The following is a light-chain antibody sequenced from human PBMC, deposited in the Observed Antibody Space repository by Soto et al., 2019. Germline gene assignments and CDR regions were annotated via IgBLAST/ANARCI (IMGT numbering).Light chain of an antibody. CDR2: AAS. V-gene: IGKV1-39*01. J-gene: IGKJ4*01. CDR3: QQSYSTPLT. Sequence: DIQMTQSPSSLSASVGDRVTITCRASQSISSYLNWYQQKPGKAPKLLIYAASSLQSGVPSRFSSSGSGTDFSRTISSLQPEDFATYYCQQSYSTPLTGGGGTKVDIK. CDR1: QSISSY.